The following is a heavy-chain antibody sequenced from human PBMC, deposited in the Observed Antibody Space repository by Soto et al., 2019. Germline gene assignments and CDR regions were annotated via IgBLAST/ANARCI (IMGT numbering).Heavy chain of an antibody. CDR2: THVSGDT. J-gene: IGHJ4*02. V-gene: IGHV4-30-2*01. CDR1: GVSISDGGYS. Sequence: QLQLQESGSGLVKPSQTLSLNCAVSGVSISDGGYSWSWIRQPPGKGLEWIGYTHVSGDTYYNPSLTGRVTLSVDRSRNQFSLNLRAMTAADTAVYDCASSPFKGAKSHLDSWGQGTLVSVSS. CDR3: ASSPFKGAKSHLDS.